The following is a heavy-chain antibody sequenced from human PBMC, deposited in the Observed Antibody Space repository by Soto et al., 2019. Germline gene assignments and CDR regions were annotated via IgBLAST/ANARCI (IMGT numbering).Heavy chain of an antibody. CDR3: AKGGSGNYLTYYYYYGMDG. CDR1: GFTFRNNG. J-gene: IGHJ6*02. D-gene: IGHD3-22*01. Sequence: GGSLRLSCEASGFTFRNNGMHWVRQVPGKGLEWVAVISYDGNNKYYADSVKGRFTISRDNSKNTLYLQMNNLRAEDTAMYYCAKGGSGNYLTYYYYYGMDGWGQGATGTVS. V-gene: IGHV3-30*18. CDR2: ISYDGNNK.